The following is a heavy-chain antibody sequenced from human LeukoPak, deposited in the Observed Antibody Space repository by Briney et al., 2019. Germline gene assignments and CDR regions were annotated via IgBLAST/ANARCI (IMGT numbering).Heavy chain of an antibody. Sequence: GGSLRLLCAASGFTFSSYSMNWVRQAPGKGLEWVSYISSSSSTIYYADSVKGRFTISRDNAKNSLYLQMNSLRAEDTAVYYSARDLNSDAGFWGQGNLVTVSS. D-gene: IGHD2-21*01. CDR3: ARDLNSDAGF. V-gene: IGHV3-48*04. J-gene: IGHJ4*02. CDR2: ISSSSSTI. CDR1: GFTFSSYS.